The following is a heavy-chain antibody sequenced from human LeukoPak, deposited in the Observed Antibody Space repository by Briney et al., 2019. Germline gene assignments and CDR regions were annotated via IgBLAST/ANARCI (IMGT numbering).Heavy chain of an antibody. CDR3: AKGYAVNYYGSGSYSEYFQH. Sequence: GGSLRLSCAASGFTFSSYGMHWVRQAPGKGLEWVAVISYDGSNKYYADSVKGRFTISRDNSKNTLYLQMNSLRAEDTAVYYCAKGYAVNYYGSGSYSEYFQHWGQGTLVTASS. CDR2: ISYDGSNK. V-gene: IGHV3-30*18. J-gene: IGHJ1*01. D-gene: IGHD3-10*01. CDR1: GFTFSSYG.